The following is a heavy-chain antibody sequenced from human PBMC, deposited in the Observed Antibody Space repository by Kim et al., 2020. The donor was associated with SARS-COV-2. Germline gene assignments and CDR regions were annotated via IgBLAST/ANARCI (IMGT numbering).Heavy chain of an antibody. Sequence: GGSLRLSCAASGFTFSSYAMSWVRQAPGKGLEWVSVIYSGGSSTYYADSVKGRFTISRDNSKNTLYLQMNSLRAEDTAVYYCAKEGYDILSWGQGTLVTVSS. CDR1: GFTFSSYA. CDR2: IYSGGSST. V-gene: IGHV3-23*03. D-gene: IGHD3-9*01. J-gene: IGHJ5*02. CDR3: AKEGYDILS.